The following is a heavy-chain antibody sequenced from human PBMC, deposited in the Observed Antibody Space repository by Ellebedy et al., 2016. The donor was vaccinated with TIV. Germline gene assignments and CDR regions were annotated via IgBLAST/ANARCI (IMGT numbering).Heavy chain of an antibody. D-gene: IGHD4-17*01. CDR3: ARAPTVTSVFDC. CDR1: GFTISNNY. J-gene: IGHJ4*02. CDR2: LHSGGTT. Sequence: GESLKISXAASGFTISNNYMSWVRQAPGKGLEWVAILHSGGTTFYADSVKGRFTISRDNSKNTLYLQMNSLRVEDTAVYYCARAPTVTSVFDCWGQGTLVTVSS. V-gene: IGHV3-53*01.